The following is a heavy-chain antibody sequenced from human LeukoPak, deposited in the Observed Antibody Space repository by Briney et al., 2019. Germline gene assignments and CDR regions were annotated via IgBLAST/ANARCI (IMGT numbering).Heavy chain of an antibody. CDR2: ISSSSNTI. Sequence: GGSLRLSCAASGFTFSTYSMNWVRQAPGKGLEWVSYISSSSNTIYYADSVKGRFTVSRDNAKNSLYLQMNSLRDEDTAVYYCARDILTKQAYSGYDNWGQGTLVTVSS. J-gene: IGHJ4*02. CDR3: ARDILTKQAYSGYDN. CDR1: GFTFSTYS. D-gene: IGHD5-12*01. V-gene: IGHV3-48*02.